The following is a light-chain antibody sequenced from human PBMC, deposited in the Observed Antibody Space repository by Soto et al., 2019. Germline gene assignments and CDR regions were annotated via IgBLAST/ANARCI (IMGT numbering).Light chain of an antibody. V-gene: IGLV2-14*01. CDR2: DVT. CDR3: SSYTSSSSYV. CDR1: SSDVGGYKY. J-gene: IGLJ1*01. Sequence: SVLTQPASVAGSPGQSITISCNGTSSDVGGYKYVSWYQQHPDKAPKLIIYDVTNRPSGISNRFSGSKSGNTASLTISGLQAEDEADYYCSSYTSSSSYVFGTGTKVTVL.